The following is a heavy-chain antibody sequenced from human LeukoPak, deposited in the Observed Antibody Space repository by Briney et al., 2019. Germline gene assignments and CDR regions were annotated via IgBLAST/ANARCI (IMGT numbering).Heavy chain of an antibody. CDR3: ARRDDYFFDP. J-gene: IGHJ5*02. CDR2: IYPRDSDI. V-gene: IGHV5-51*01. D-gene: IGHD2/OR15-2a*01. Sequence: GESLKISCKGSGYNFSKYWIGWVRQMPGKGLEWMGIIYPRDSDIRYNPSFQGQVTISADTSISTAYLQWSSLKASDTAMYYCARRDDYFFDPWGQGTLVTVSS. CDR1: GYNFSKYW.